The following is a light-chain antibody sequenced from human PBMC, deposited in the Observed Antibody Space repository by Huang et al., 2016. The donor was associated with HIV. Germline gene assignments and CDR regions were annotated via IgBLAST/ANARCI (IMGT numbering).Light chain of an antibody. Sequence: DIQMTQSPSSLSASVGDRVTITCRASQSITTYLNWFQQKPGKAPKVLISAASTLQSGVPSRFSGGGSGTHFTLTITSLQPEDFATYYCQQTYTGVTFGQGTKVEIK. V-gene: IGKV1-39*01. CDR2: AAS. CDR3: QQTYTGVT. J-gene: IGKJ1*01. CDR1: QSITTY.